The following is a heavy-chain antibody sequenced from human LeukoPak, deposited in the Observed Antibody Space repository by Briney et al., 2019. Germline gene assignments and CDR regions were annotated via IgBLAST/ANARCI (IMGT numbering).Heavy chain of an antibody. CDR2: INHSGST. J-gene: IGHJ6*03. CDR3: ARRGRGLLRYYYYCYMDV. V-gene: IGHV4-34*01. Sequence: SETLSLTCAVYGGSFSGYYWSWIRQPPGKGLEWIGEINHSGSTNYNPSLKSRVTISVDTSKNQFSLKLSSVTAADTAVYYCARRGRGLLRYYYYCYMDVWGKGATVTISS. D-gene: IGHD2-15*01. CDR1: GGSFSGYY.